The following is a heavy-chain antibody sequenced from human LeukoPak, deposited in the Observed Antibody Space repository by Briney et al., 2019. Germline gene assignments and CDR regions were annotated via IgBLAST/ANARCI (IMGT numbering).Heavy chain of an antibody. J-gene: IGHJ3*02. CDR2: IYTSGST. V-gene: IGHV4-61*02. CDR1: GGSISSSSYY. D-gene: IGHD6-19*01. Sequence: SQTLSLTCTVSGGSISSSSYYWSWIRQPAGKGLEWIGRIYTSGSTNYNPSLKSRVTMSVDTSKNQFSLKLSSVTAADTAVYYCARARAEGRGAFDIWGQGTMVTVSS. CDR3: ARARAEGRGAFDI.